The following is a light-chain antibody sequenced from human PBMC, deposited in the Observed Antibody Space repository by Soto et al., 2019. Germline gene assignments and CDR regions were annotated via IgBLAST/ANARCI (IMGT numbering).Light chain of an antibody. V-gene: IGLV2-8*01. Sequence: QAVVTQPPSASGSPGQSITISCTGTSSDVGGYNYVSWYQQHPGKAPKLMIYEVSKRPSGVPDRFSGSKSGNTASLTVSGLQAEDEADYYCSSYAGSNNYVFGTGTQLTVL. CDR3: SSYAGSNNYV. CDR1: SSDVGGYNY. CDR2: EVS. J-gene: IGLJ1*01.